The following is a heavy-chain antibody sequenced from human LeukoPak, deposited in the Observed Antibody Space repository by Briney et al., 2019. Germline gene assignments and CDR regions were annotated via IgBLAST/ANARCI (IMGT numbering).Heavy chain of an antibody. V-gene: IGHV7-4-1*02. CDR2: INTNTGNP. D-gene: IGHD3-3*01. CDR3: ARDLGAGPNGFWSGYYTYCYYGMDV. J-gene: IGHJ6*02. Sequence: ASVKVSCKASGYTFTSYAMNWVRQTPGQGLEWMGWINTNTGNPTYAQGFTGRFVFSLDTSVSTAYLQISSLKAEDTAVYYCARDLGAGPNGFWSGYYTYCYYGMDVWGQGTTVTVSS. CDR1: GYTFTSYA.